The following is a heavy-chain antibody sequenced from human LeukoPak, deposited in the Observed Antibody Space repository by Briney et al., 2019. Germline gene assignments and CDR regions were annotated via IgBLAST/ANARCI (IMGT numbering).Heavy chain of an antibody. CDR1: GFIFNNAW. J-gene: IGHJ4*02. V-gene: IGHV3-15*01. Sequence: GGSLRLSCAASGFIFNNAWMSWVRLAPGKGLEWVGRIKNKADGGTTDYAAPVKGRFTISRDDSQNTLYLQMNSLKTEDTAVYYCTTSGTPFHYWGQGTLVTVSS. CDR2: IKNKADGGTT. CDR3: TTSGTPFHY. D-gene: IGHD3-10*01.